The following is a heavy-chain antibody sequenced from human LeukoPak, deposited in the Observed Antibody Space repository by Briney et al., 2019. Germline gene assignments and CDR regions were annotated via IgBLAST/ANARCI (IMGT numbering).Heavy chain of an antibody. J-gene: IGHJ4*02. Sequence: GRSLRLSCAASGFTFDDYAMHWVRQAPGKGLEWVSGISWNSGSIGYADSVKGRFTISRDNAKNSLYLQMNSLRAEDTALYYCAKDPGYSSSRYDYWGQGTLVTVSS. CDR3: AKDPGYSSSRYDY. CDR1: GFTFDDYA. V-gene: IGHV3-9*01. CDR2: ISWNSGSI. D-gene: IGHD6-13*01.